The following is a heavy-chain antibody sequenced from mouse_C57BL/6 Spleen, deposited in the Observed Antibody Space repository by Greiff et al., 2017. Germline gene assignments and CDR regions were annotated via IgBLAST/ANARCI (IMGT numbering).Heavy chain of an antibody. D-gene: IGHD2-14*01. Sequence: VKLQQSGAELVRPGASVKLSCTASGFNFKDDYMPWVKQRPEQGLEWIGRIGPENGDTEYASKFQGKATISADTSSNTAYLQLSSMTSEDTAVYYCSAYRPFAYWGQGTLVTVSA. CDR3: SAYRPFAY. CDR1: GFNFKDDY. J-gene: IGHJ3*01. CDR2: IGPENGDT. V-gene: IGHV14-4*01.